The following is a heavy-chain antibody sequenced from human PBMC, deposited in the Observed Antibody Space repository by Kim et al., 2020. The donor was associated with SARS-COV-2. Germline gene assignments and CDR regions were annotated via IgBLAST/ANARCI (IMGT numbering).Heavy chain of an antibody. CDR3: LGCFYFDY. CDR2: GTGNT. Sequence: GTGNTIYATKFQGRVTFTTDASASRAYMELSFLRSEDSAVYYCLGCFYFDYWGQGTLVTVSS. D-gene: IGHD7-27*01. V-gene: IGHV1-3*01. J-gene: IGHJ4*02.